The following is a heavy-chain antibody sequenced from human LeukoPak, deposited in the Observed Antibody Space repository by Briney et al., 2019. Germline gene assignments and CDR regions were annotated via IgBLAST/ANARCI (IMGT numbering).Heavy chain of an antibody. CDR2: IWYDGSNK. D-gene: IGHD3-9*01. V-gene: IGHV3-33*01. Sequence: GSLRLSCAASGFTFSSYGMHWVRQAPGKGLEWVAVIWYDGSNKYYADSVKGRFTISRDNSKNTLYLQMNSLRAEDTAVYYCARGKTYDILAGPFDYWGQGTLVTVSS. J-gene: IGHJ4*02. CDR3: ARGKTYDILAGPFDY. CDR1: GFTFSSYG.